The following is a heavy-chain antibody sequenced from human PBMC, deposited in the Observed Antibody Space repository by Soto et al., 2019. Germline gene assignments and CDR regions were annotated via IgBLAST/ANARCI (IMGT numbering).Heavy chain of an antibody. J-gene: IGHJ6*02. CDR1: GYTFTSYA. D-gene: IGHD6-13*01. CDR3: ARDRIAGAGTEGGYYYYYGMDV. Sequence: QVQLVQSGAEVKKPGASVKVSCKASGYTFTSYAMHWVRQAPGQRLEWMGWINAGNGNTKYSHKFQGRVTITRDTYASTAYMELSSLRSEDTAVYYYARDRIAGAGTEGGYYYYYGMDVWGQGTTVTVSS. V-gene: IGHV1-3*01. CDR2: INAGNGNT.